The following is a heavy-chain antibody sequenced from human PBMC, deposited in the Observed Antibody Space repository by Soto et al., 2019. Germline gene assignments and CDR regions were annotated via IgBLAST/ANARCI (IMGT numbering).Heavy chain of an antibody. CDR1: GYTFTSYG. J-gene: IGHJ6*02. CDR2: ISAYNGNT. Sequence: QVQLVQSGAEVKKPGASVKVSCKASGYTFTSYGISWVRQAPGQGLEWMGWISAYNGNTNYAQKLQGRVTMTTDTXTXXAHMERGRLRSDDTAGYYCAREARISGYYYYGMDVWGQGTTVTVSS. CDR3: AREARISGYYYYGMDV. V-gene: IGHV1-18*01. D-gene: IGHD2-15*01.